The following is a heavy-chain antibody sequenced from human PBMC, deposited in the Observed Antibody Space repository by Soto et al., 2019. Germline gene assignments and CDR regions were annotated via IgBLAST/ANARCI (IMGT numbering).Heavy chain of an antibody. CDR3: ARAIDSGYDLDYYYYYMDV. Sequence: GGSLRLSCAASGFTFSSYWMSWVRQAPGKGLEWVANIKQDGSEKYYVDSVKGRFTISKDNAKNSLYLQMNSLRAEDTAVYYCARAIDSGYDLDYYYYYMDVWGKGTTVTVSS. J-gene: IGHJ6*03. CDR2: IKQDGSEK. D-gene: IGHD5-12*01. V-gene: IGHV3-7*01. CDR1: GFTFSSYW.